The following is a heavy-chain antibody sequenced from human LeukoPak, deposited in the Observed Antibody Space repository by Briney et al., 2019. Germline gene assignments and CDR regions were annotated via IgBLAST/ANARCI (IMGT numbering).Heavy chain of an antibody. Sequence: ASVKVSCKASGCTFSSYAISWVRQAPGQGLEWMGRIIPILGIANYAQKFQGRVTITADKSTSTAYMELSSLRSEDTAEYYCARSRRDGQPDYWGQGTLVTVSS. CDR1: GCTFSSYA. J-gene: IGHJ4*02. CDR3: ARSRRDGQPDY. D-gene: IGHD5-24*01. CDR2: IIPILGIA. V-gene: IGHV1-69*04.